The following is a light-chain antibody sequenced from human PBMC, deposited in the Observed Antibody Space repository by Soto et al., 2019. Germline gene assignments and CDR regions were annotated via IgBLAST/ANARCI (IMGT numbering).Light chain of an antibody. CDR2: DVS. Sequence: QSALTQPASVSGSPGQSITISCTGTSTYVGGSKYVAWYQQHPGKAPKLMIYDVSDRPSGVSNRFSGSKSGNTASLTISGLQAEDEADYYCGSYTSSSTLYVFGTGTKLTVL. J-gene: IGLJ1*01. CDR1: STYVGGSKY. V-gene: IGLV2-14*01. CDR3: GSYTSSSTLYV.